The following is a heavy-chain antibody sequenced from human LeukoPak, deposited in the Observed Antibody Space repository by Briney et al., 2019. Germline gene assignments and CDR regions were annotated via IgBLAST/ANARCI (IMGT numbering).Heavy chain of an antibody. Sequence: GGSLRLSCAASGFTFSSYWIHWVRQAPGKGLVWVSRTSSDGSSTSYAASVKGRFTISRDDVKNTVYLQMNSLRAEDTAVYYCTRGGGGNSFGQFDSWGQGTLVTVSS. D-gene: IGHD5-18*01. CDR2: TSSDGSST. J-gene: IGHJ4*02. CDR3: TRGGGGNSFGQFDS. V-gene: IGHV3-74*01. CDR1: GFTFSSYW.